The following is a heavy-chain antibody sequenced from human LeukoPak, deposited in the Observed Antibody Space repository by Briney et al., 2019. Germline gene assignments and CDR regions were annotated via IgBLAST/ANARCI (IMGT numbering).Heavy chain of an antibody. Sequence: SETLSLTCTVSGGSISSYYWSWIRQPPGKGLEWIGYIYYSGSTNYNPSLKSRVTISVDTSKNQFSLKLSSVTAADTAVYYCASNIVVVPAAIEFLDAFDIWGQGTMVTVSS. CDR2: IYYSGST. J-gene: IGHJ3*02. V-gene: IGHV4-59*08. D-gene: IGHD2-2*01. CDR1: GGSISSYY. CDR3: ASNIVVVPAAIEFLDAFDI.